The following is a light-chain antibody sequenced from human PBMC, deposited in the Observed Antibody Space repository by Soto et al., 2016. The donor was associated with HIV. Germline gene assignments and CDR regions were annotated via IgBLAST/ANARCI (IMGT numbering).Light chain of an antibody. CDR3: QKHDGLPI. CDR1: QDITNH. Sequence: DIQMTQSPSSLSASVGDRVTITCQASQDITNHLHWYQQKPGKLPKFLIYDAANLEAGAPSRFSGSGYGTYFTFTISSLQPEDIGTYYCQKHDGLPIFGGGTKVEIK. V-gene: IGKV1-33*01. J-gene: IGKJ4*01. CDR2: DAA.